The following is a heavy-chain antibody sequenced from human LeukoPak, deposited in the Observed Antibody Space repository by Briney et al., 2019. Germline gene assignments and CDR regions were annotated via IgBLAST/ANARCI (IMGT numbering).Heavy chain of an antibody. CDR2: IYTSGST. J-gene: IGHJ4*02. CDR3: ARVGVDYSGNILKYFFDY. V-gene: IGHV4-61*02. Sequence: SQTLSLTCTVSGVSISSGSYYWRWIRQPAGKGLEWIGRIYTSGSTNYNPSLKSQVTISVDTSKNQFSLKLSPVIAADTAVYYCARVGVDYSGNILKYFFDYWGQGTLVTVSS. CDR1: GVSISSGSYY. D-gene: IGHD4-23*01.